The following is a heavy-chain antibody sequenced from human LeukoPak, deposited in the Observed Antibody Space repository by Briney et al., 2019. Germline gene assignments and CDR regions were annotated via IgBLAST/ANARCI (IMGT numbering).Heavy chain of an antibody. V-gene: IGHV3-21*01. CDR3: ASDSSGYY. CDR2: ISSSSGYI. D-gene: IGHD3-22*01. CDR1: GFTFSSYS. Sequence: GGSLRLSCAASGFTFSSYSMNWVRQAPGKGLEWVSSISSSSGYIYYADSLQGRFSISRDNAKNSLYLQMNSLRAEDTAVYYCASDSSGYYWGQGTLVTVSS. J-gene: IGHJ4*02.